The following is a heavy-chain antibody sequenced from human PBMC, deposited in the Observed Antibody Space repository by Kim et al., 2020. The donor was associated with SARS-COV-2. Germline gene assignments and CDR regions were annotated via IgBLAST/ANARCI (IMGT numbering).Heavy chain of an antibody. V-gene: IGHV3-23*01. CDR3: AKQLSVTTALDC. Sequence: YAEAVKGRFTISRDNSRNTVYLQMNSVRAEDTALYYCAKQLSVTTALDCWGQGTLVTVSS. J-gene: IGHJ4*02. D-gene: IGHD4-17*01.